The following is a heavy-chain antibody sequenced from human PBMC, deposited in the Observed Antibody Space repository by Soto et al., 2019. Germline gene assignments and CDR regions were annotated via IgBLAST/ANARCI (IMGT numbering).Heavy chain of an antibody. D-gene: IGHD3-10*01. V-gene: IGHV1-2*04. J-gene: IGHJ4*02. Sequence: GASVKVSCKASGYTFTGYYMHWVRQAPGQGLEWMGWINPNSGGTNYAQKFQGWVTMTRDTSISTAYMELSRLRSDDTAVYYCARGALLEMVRGVIMSYWGQGTLVTVSS. CDR2: INPNSGGT. CDR1: GYTFTGYY. CDR3: ARGALLEMVRGVIMSY.